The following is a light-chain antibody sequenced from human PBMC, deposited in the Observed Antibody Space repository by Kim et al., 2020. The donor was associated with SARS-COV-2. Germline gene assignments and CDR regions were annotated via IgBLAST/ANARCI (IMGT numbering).Light chain of an antibody. V-gene: IGLV2-8*01. CDR1: SSDVGGYNY. CDR3: GSYVGNNNSV. Sequence: GQSGTISCTGTSSDVGGYNYVSWYQHHPGKAPKLMIYEVTKRPSGVPDRFSGSKSGNTASLTVSGLQAEDEADYYCGSYVGNNNSVFGTGTKVTVL. J-gene: IGLJ1*01. CDR2: EVT.